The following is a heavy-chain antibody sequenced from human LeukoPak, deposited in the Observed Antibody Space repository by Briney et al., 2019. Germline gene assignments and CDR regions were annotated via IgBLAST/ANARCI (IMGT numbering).Heavy chain of an antibody. CDR2: IYTSGST. CDR3: ARDRSGWYHAGDYYYYYMDV. CDR1: GGSISSYY. V-gene: IGHV4-4*07. J-gene: IGHJ6*03. Sequence: SETLSLTCTVSGGSISSYYWSWIRQPAGKGPEWIGRIYTSGSTNYNPSLKSRVTMSVDTSKNQFSLKLSSVTAADTAVYYCARDRSGWYHAGDYYYYYMDVWGKGTTVTISS. D-gene: IGHD6-19*01.